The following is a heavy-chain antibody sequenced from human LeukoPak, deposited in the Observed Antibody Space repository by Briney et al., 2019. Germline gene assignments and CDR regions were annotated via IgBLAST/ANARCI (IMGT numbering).Heavy chain of an antibody. D-gene: IGHD6-6*01. Sequence: ASVKVSCKASGYTFTSYGINWVRQAPGQGLEWMGWISPYHGNTTYAQNFQGRLAMTTDKSTTTAYMELRSLTSDDTALYYCAKHVRTLASRRTSPFDSWGQGTLVIVSS. V-gene: IGHV1-18*01. CDR1: GYTFTSYG. CDR2: ISPYHGNT. CDR3: AKHVRTLASRRTSPFDS. J-gene: IGHJ4*02.